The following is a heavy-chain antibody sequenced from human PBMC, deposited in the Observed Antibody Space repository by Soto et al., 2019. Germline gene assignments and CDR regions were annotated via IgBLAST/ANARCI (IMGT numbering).Heavy chain of an antibody. V-gene: IGHV4-31*03. CDR3: AREVGRRYFDY. Sequence: SETLSLTCTVSGDSISSGGYYWTWIRQHPGEGLEWIGYIYYSGSTHYNPSLKSRVTISVDTSKNQFSLKLSSVTAADTAVYYCAREVGRRYFDYWGQGTLVTVSS. CDR1: GDSISSGGYY. J-gene: IGHJ4*02. CDR2: IYYSGST. D-gene: IGHD1-26*01.